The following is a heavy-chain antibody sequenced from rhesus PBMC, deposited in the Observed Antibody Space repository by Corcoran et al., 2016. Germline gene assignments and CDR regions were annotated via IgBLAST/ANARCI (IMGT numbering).Heavy chain of an antibody. Sequence: EVQLVESGGGLVQPGGSLRLYCAAPGLTSGNSDLIWIRLAPGKGLEWVSYISSGGSIYYSDSVKGRFTISRDNAKNTLYLQMSSLRVEDTAVYYCAKDHTGVIMFDDWGQGVLVTVSS. V-gene: IGHV3S43*01. J-gene: IGHJ4*01. CDR3: AKDHTGVIMFDD. CDR2: ISSGGSI. D-gene: IGHD3-22*01. CDR1: GLTSGNSD.